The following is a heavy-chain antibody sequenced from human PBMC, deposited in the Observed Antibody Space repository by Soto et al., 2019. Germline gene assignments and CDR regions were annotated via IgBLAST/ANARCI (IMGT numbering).Heavy chain of an antibody. V-gene: IGHV1-2*04. CDR3: ARGDSTDCSNGVCSFFYNHDMDV. D-gene: IGHD2-8*01. J-gene: IGHJ6*02. Sequence: ASVKVSCKASGYSFTDYHIHWVRQAPGQGLEWLGRINPKSGGTSTAQKFQGWVAMTTDTSISTASMELTRLTSDDTAIYYCARGDSTDCSNGVCSFFYNHDMDVWGQGTTVTV. CDR1: GYSFTDYH. CDR2: INPKSGGT.